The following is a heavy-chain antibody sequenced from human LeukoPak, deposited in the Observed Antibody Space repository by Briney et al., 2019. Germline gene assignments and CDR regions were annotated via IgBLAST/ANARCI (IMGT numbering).Heavy chain of an antibody. CDR3: ARGRKYCSGGGCYANSFDP. D-gene: IGHD2-15*01. CDR1: GGSITTSNYY. CDR2: IYYSGST. V-gene: IGHV4-31*03. Sequence: PSQTLSLACTVSGGSITTSNYYWSWIRQHPGKGLEWIGYIYYSGSTDYNPSLKSRLTISADTSKSQFSLRLTSVTSADTAIYYCARGRKYCSGGGCYANSFDPWGQGTLVTVSS. J-gene: IGHJ5*02.